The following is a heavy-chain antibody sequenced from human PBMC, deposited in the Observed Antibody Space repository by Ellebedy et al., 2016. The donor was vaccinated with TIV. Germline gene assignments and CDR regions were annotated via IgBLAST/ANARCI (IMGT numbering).Heavy chain of an antibody. Sequence: GESLKISCAGSGFTFNDTAMSWVRQAPGKGLEWVSAIGGGYGDTYYADSVKGRFTISRDIPKNTLYLQMHSLRAEDTAVYYCARCRGSGWYGDQWGQGTLVTVSS. D-gene: IGHD6-19*01. J-gene: IGHJ4*02. CDR2: IGGGYGDT. CDR3: ARCRGSGWYGDQ. V-gene: IGHV3-23*01. CDR1: GFTFNDTA.